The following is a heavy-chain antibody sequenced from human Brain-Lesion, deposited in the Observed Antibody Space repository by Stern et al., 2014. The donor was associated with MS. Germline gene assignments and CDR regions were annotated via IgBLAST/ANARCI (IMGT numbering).Heavy chain of an antibody. Sequence: QVQLMQSGAEVKKPGASVKVSCKVSGYTLTDLSMHWVRQAPRKGLEWMGGFDSEDGETIYAQKFQGRVTMTEDTSTDTAYMELSSLRSEDTAVYYCATLSPGAGGNYYRHFDYWGQGTLVTVSS. CDR2: FDSEDGET. J-gene: IGHJ4*02. V-gene: IGHV1-24*01. CDR3: ATLSPGAGGNYYRHFDY. D-gene: IGHD1-26*01. CDR1: GYTLTDLS.